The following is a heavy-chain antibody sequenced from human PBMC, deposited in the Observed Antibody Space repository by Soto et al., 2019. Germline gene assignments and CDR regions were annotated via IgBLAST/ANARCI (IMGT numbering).Heavy chain of an antibody. J-gene: IGHJ5*02. D-gene: IGHD1-7*01. CDR2: IIPIFGTA. V-gene: IGHV1-69*12. CDR1: GGTFSSYA. CDR3: ARALRITGSTVNNWFDP. Sequence: QVQLVQSGAEVKKPGSSVKVSCKASGGTFSSYAISWVRQAPGQGLEWMGGIIPIFGTANYAQKFQGRVTITADEYTSTAYMELSSLRSEDTAVYFCARALRITGSTVNNWFDPWGQGTLVAVSS.